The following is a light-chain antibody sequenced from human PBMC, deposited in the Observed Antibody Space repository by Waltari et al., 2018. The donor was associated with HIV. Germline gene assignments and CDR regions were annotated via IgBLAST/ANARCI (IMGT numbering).Light chain of an antibody. CDR1: SSDGGGYTY. J-gene: IGLJ3*02. CDR3: CSYAGSYTLV. CDR2: DVS. Sequence: QSALTQPRSVSGSPGQSVTTSCTGTSSDGGGYTYVSWYQQHPGKAPKLIIFDVSKRPSGVPDRFSGSKSGNTASLTISGLQAEDEADYHCCSYAGSYTLVFGGGTRLTVL. V-gene: IGLV2-11*01.